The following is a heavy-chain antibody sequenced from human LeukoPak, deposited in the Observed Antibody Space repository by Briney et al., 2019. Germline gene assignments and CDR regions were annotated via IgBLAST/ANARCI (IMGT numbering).Heavy chain of an antibody. CDR3: ARVHGWDTNDAFDI. J-gene: IGHJ3*02. CDR2: ISAYNGNT. V-gene: IGHV1-18*01. D-gene: IGHD6-19*01. CDR1: GYTFTSYG. Sequence: ASVKVSCKASGYTFTSYGISWARQAPGQGLEWMGWISAYNGNTNYAQKLQGRVTMTTDTSTSTAYMELRSLRSDDTAVYYCARVHGWDTNDAFDIWGQGTMVTVSS.